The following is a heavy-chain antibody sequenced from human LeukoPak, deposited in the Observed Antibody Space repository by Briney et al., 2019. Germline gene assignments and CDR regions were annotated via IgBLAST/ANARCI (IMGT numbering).Heavy chain of an antibody. D-gene: IGHD3-16*01. V-gene: IGHV1-69*05. CDR3: ARGIARGGDFDY. Sequence: TVKVSCKASGGAFSSYAISWVRQAPGQGLEWMGGIIPIFGTANYAQKFQGRVTTTTDESTSTTYMELSSLRSEDTAVYYCARGIARGGDFDYWGQGTLVTVSS. CDR1: GGAFSSYA. J-gene: IGHJ4*02. CDR2: IIPIFGTA.